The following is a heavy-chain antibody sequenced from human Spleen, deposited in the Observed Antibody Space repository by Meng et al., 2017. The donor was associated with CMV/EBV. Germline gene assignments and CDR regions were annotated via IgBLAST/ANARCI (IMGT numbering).Heavy chain of an antibody. V-gene: IGHV3-7*01. J-gene: IGHJ4*02. D-gene: IGHD3-16*01. CDR3: ARGGGEY. CDR2: IRKDGSET. CDR1: GFTFRNYW. Sequence: GGSLRLSCAASGFTFRNYWMTWVRQSPGKGLEWVANIRKDGSETYYVDSVKGRFTISRDNAKNSLYLQMNRLRAEDTAVYYCARGGGEYWGQGTLVTVSS.